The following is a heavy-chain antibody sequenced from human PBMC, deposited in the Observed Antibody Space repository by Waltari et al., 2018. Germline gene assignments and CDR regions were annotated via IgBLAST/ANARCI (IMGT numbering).Heavy chain of an antibody. CDR1: GFSFSSYS. CDR3: ARRSPGGAFDI. Sequence: EVQLVESGGGLVQPGGSLRLSCAASGFSFSSYSMNWVRQAPGKGLEWVSYISSRSSIIYYADSVKGRFTISRDNAKNSLHLQMNSLKAEDTAVYYCARRSPGGAFDIWGQGTMVTVSS. CDR2: ISSRSSII. J-gene: IGHJ3*02. V-gene: IGHV3-48*04.